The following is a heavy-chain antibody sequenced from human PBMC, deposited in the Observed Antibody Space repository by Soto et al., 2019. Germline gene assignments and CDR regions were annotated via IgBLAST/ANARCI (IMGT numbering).Heavy chain of an antibody. J-gene: IGHJ4*02. Sequence: EVQLVESGGGLVQPGGSLRLSCAASGFTFSSYSMNWVRQAPGKGLEWVSYISSSSSYTNYADSVKGRFTISRDNAKNSLCLQMNSLRAEDTAVYYCARAEVGSYSGLGDFDYWGQGTLVTVSS. CDR1: GFTFSSYS. D-gene: IGHD1-26*01. CDR2: ISSSSSYT. CDR3: ARAEVGSYSGLGDFDY. V-gene: IGHV3-48*04.